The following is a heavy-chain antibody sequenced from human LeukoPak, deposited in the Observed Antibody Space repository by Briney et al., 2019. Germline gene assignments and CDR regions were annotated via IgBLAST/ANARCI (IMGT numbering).Heavy chain of an antibody. CDR1: GYSFRSYG. J-gene: IGHJ4*02. CDR3: MRDFKRDPFDY. Sequence: GASVKVSCKASGYSFRSYGFSWVRQAPGQGLEWIGWISVFIGNTEYAQSFQGRLTMTTDTSTTTAYMELRNLTSDDTAVYYCMRDFKRDPFDYWGQGTLVTVSS. CDR2: ISVFIGNT. V-gene: IGHV1-18*01. D-gene: IGHD1-1*01.